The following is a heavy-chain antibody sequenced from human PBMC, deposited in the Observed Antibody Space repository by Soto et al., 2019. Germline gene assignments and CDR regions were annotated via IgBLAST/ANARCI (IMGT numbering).Heavy chain of an antibody. D-gene: IGHD3-10*01. CDR1: GGSISSGGYY. J-gene: IGHJ5*02. CDR3: ARSVTP. CDR2: LYYSGST. V-gene: IGHV4-31*03. Sequence: QVQLQESGPGLVKPSQTLSLTCTVSGGSISSGGYYWSWNRQHPGKGLEWIGYLYYSGSTYYNPCLKRRVTISVDTSKTLFSLKVSSVTAADTAVYYCARSVTPWGQGTLVTVSS.